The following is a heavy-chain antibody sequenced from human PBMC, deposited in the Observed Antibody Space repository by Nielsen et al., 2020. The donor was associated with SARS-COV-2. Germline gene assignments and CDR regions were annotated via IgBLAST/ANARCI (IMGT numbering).Heavy chain of an antibody. Sequence: GGSLRLSCAASGFTVSSNYMSWVRQAPGKGLEWVSVIYSGGSTYYADSVKGRFTISRDNSKNTLYLQMNSLRAEDTAVYYCARDSSPGIVGASSGYWGQGTLVTVSS. D-gene: IGHD1-26*01. CDR3: ARDSSPGIVGASSGY. CDR2: IYSGGST. CDR1: GFTVSSNY. J-gene: IGHJ4*02. V-gene: IGHV3-53*01.